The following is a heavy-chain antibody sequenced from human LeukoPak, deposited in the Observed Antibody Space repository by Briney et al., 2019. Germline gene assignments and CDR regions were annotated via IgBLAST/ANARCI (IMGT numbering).Heavy chain of an antibody. CDR2: INQDGRQK. CDR1: GITFRSFY. Sequence: GGSLRLSCAASGITFRSFYMSWVRQAPGKGLEWVANINQDGRQKNYVDSVKGRFTISRDSAKNSLYLEMNSLRSEDTAVYYCARDQEQLNMWGQGTMVTVSS. CDR3: ARDQEQLNM. D-gene: IGHD6-19*01. J-gene: IGHJ3*02. V-gene: IGHV3-7*04.